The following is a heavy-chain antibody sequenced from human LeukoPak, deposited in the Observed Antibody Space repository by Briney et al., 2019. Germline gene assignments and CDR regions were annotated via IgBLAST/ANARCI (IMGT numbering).Heavy chain of an antibody. Sequence: SETLSLTCTVSGGSISSGGSYWSWIRQPPGKGLEWIGYIYHSGSTYYNPSLKSRVTISVDRSKDQFSLKLSSVTAADTAVYYCARSSSGYLDYWGQGTLVTVSS. CDR2: IYHSGST. V-gene: IGHV4-30-2*01. CDR3: ARSSSGYLDY. D-gene: IGHD3-22*01. CDR1: GGSISSGGSY. J-gene: IGHJ4*02.